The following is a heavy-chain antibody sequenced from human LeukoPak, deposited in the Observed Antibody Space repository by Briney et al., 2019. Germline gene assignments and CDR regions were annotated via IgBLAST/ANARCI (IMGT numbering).Heavy chain of an antibody. Sequence: PGGSLRLSCAASGFTFSNYAMSWVRQAPGKGLEWVSAISNSGDSTYYADSVKGRFTISRDNSKNTLYLEVISLTADGTAVYYCAKDDAWLRFGEWSQGTLVTVSS. D-gene: IGHD3-10*01. CDR1: GFTFSNYA. CDR2: ISNSGDST. V-gene: IGHV3-23*01. CDR3: AKDDAWLRFGE. J-gene: IGHJ4*02.